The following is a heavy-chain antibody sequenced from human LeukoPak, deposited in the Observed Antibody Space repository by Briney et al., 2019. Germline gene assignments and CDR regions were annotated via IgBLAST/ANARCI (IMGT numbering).Heavy chain of an antibody. CDR2: ISSSGSTI. Sequence: PGGSLRLSCAASGFTFSDYYMSWIRQAPGKGLEWVSYISSSGSTIYYADSVKGRFTISRDSAKNSLYLQMNSLRAEDTAVYYCARDPAEGYYYYMDVWGKGTTVTVSS. J-gene: IGHJ6*03. CDR3: ARDPAEGYYYYMDV. V-gene: IGHV3-11*04. CDR1: GFTFSDYY.